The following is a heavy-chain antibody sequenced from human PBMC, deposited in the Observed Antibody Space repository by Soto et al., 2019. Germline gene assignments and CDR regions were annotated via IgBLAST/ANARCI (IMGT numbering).Heavy chain of an antibody. V-gene: IGHV3-30-3*01. Sequence: QVQLVESGGGVVQPGRSLRLSCAASGFTFSSYAMHWVRQAPGKGLEWVAVISYDGSNKYYADSVKGRFTISRDNSKNTLYLQMNSLRAEDTVVYYCARDQGIVVVTYYFDYWGQGTLVTVSS. D-gene: IGHD3-22*01. CDR1: GFTFSSYA. CDR2: ISYDGSNK. CDR3: ARDQGIVVVTYYFDY. J-gene: IGHJ4*02.